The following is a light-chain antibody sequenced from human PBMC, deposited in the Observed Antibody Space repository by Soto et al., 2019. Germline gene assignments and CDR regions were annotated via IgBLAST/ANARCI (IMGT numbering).Light chain of an antibody. Sequence: EIVMTQSPATLSASPGEGATLSCKASQNVYNNLAWYQQRPGQPPRLLIYDASTRATGISARFSGSGYGTDFPLTISSLQSEDFAVYFCQQCRSWPLTFGGGTKVEIK. V-gene: IGKV3-15*01. CDR3: QQCRSWPLT. J-gene: IGKJ4*01. CDR1: QNVYNN. CDR2: DAS.